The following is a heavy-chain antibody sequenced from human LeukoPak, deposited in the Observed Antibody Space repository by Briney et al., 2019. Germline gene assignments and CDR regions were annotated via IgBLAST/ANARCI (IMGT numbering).Heavy chain of an antibody. V-gene: IGHV4-59*01. CDR1: GGSISSYY. CDR3: ARGGYDRGDFDY. Sequence: SETLSLTCTVSGGSISSYYWSWLRQPPGKGLEWIGYIYYSGSTNYNPSLKSRVTISVDTSKNQFSLKLSSVTAADTAVYYCARGGYDRGDFDYWGQGTLVTVSS. D-gene: IGHD2-15*01. J-gene: IGHJ4*02. CDR2: IYYSGST.